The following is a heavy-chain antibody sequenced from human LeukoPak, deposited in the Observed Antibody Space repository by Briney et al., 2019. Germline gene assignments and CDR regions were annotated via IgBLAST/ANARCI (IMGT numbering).Heavy chain of an antibody. CDR2: ISGSGGSA. D-gene: IGHD6-13*01. V-gene: IGHV3-23*01. CDR3: AKGSSSWYTEVYDY. CDR1: GFTFSSDA. J-gene: IGHJ4*02. Sequence: PGGSLRLSCAASGFTFSSDAMSWVRQAPGKGLEWVSAISGSGGSAHYADSVKGRFTISRDNSKNTLYLQMNSLRAEDTAVYYCAKGSSSWYTEVYDYWGQGTLVTVSS.